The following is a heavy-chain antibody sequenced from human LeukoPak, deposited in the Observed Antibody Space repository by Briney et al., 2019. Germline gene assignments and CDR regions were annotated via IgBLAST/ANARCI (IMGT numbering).Heavy chain of an antibody. CDR2: IYYSGST. V-gene: IGHV4-39*01. D-gene: IGHD4-17*01. CDR3: ARQDYVSSYFDP. Sequence: SETLSLTCTVSRDSISRGSYYWGWIRQPPGKGLEWIGTIYYSGSTYYNPSLKSRVTISVDTAKNYFSLSLRSVTAADTALSYCARQDYVSSYFDPWGQGTLVTVSS. J-gene: IGHJ5*02. CDR1: RDSISRGSYY.